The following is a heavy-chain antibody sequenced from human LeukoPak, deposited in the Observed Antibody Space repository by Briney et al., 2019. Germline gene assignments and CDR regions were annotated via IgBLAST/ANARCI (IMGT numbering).Heavy chain of an antibody. V-gene: IGHV3-11*01. CDR3: AKDTYDSSGYQYYFDY. J-gene: IGHJ4*02. CDR2: ISSSGSTI. Sequence: PGGSLRLSCAASGFTFSDYYMSWIRQAPGKGLEWVSYISSSGSTIYYADSVKGRFTISRDNAKNSLYLQMNSLRAEDTALYYCAKDTYDSSGYQYYFDYWGQGTLVTVSS. CDR1: GFTFSDYY. D-gene: IGHD3-22*01.